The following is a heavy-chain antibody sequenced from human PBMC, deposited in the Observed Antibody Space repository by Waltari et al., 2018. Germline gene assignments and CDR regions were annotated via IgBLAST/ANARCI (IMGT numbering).Heavy chain of an antibody. CDR2: IYTSGST. J-gene: IGHJ6*03. V-gene: IGHV4-4*07. D-gene: IGHD6-13*01. Sequence: QVQLQESGPGLVKPSETLSLTCTVSGGSISSYYWSLIRQPAGKGLEWIGRIYTSGSTNSNPSLKSRLTMSVDTSKNQFSLKLSSVTAADTAVYYCAREAADIRDYYYYMDVWGKGTTVTVSS. CDR3: AREAADIRDYYYYMDV. CDR1: GGSISSYY.